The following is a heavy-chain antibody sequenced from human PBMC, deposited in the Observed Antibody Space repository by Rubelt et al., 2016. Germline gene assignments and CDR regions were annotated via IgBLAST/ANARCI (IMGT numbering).Heavy chain of an antibody. CDR1: GFTFSSYG. CDR3: TTDTAMDNDFDY. Sequence: QVQLVESGGGVVQPGGSLRLSCAASGFTFSSYGMHWVRQAPGKGLEWVTFIRYDGSNKYYADSVKGRFTISRDNSKNTLYLQMNSLRAEDTAVYYCTTDTAMDNDFDYWGQGTLVTVSS. V-gene: IGHV3-30*02. J-gene: IGHJ4*02. D-gene: IGHD5-18*01. CDR2: IRYDGSNK.